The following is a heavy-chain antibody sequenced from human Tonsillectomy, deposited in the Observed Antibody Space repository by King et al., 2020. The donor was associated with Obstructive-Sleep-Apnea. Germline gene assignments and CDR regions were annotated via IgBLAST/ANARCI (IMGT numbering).Heavy chain of an antibody. CDR3: ARLSLVVGTAWDN. CDR1: GGSISSSNYY. V-gene: IGHV4-39*01. Sequence: PLQESGPGLVKPSETLSLVCTVSGGSISSSNYYWGWIRQPPGKGLEWIGSIYYSGSTYYNPSLNSRVTISVDTSKNQFSLKLTSVTAADTAVFYCARLSLVVGTAWDNWGQGTLVTVSS. D-gene: IGHD2-15*01. CDR2: IYYSGST. J-gene: IGHJ4*02.